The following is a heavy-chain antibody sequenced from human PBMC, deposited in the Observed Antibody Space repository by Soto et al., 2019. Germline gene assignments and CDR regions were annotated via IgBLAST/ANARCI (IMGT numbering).Heavy chain of an antibody. V-gene: IGHV3-30-3*01. CDR1: GFTFNIYA. CDR2: ISFDGTKK. CDR3: AREDDYGYRYINYGLDV. Sequence: LRLSCAASGFTFNIYALHWVRQAPGKGLEWVAVISFDGTKKYYSDSVKGRFTISRDNLKNTLYLQMNNLRVEDAALYFCAREDDYGYRYINYGLDVWGQGTTVTVFS. J-gene: IGHJ6*02. D-gene: IGHD4-17*01.